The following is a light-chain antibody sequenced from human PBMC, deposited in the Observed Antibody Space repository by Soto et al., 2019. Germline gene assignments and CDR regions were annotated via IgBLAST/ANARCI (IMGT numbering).Light chain of an antibody. Sequence: QSVLTQPPSASGSPGQSVTISCTGTKSDIGVYDFVSWYQHHPGKAPRLIIYEVVQRPSGVPDRFSGSTSGNTASLTVSGLQAADEADYFCKSYAGSNTYVFGSGTKLTVL. CDR3: KSYAGSNTYV. CDR1: KSDIGVYDF. J-gene: IGLJ1*01. CDR2: EVV. V-gene: IGLV2-8*01.